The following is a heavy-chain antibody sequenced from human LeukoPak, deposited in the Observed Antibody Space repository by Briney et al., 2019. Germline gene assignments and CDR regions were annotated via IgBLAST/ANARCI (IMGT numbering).Heavy chain of an antibody. CDR3: ARHGTSSYYYYAMDV. D-gene: IGHD1-1*01. CDR1: GGSISSYY. CDR2: IYYSGST. V-gene: IGHV4-59*08. J-gene: IGHJ6*02. Sequence: SETLSLTCTVSGGSISSYYWSWVRQSPGKGLEWIGYIYYSGSTNYNPSLRSRVTISVDTSKNQFSLKLSSVTAADTAVYYCARHGTSSYYYYAMDVWGQGTTVTVSS.